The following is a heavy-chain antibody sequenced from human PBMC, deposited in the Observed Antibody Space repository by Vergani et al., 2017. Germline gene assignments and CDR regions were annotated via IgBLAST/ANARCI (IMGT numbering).Heavy chain of an antibody. J-gene: IGHJ4*02. V-gene: IGHV4-59*01. D-gene: IGHD6-13*01. CDR2: IYYSGST. Sequence: QVQLQESGPGLVKPSETLSLTCTVSGGSISSYYWSWIRQPPGKGLEWIGYIYYSGSTNYNPSLKSRVTISVDTSKNQFSLKLSSVTAADTAVYYCARTGIAAAGTPTRELDYWGQGTLVTVSS. CDR1: GGSISSYY. CDR3: ARTGIAAAGTPTRELDY.